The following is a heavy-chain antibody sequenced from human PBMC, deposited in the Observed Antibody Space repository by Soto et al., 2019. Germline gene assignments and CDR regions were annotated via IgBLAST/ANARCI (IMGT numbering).Heavy chain of an antibody. CDR2: IYWNDDK. Sequence: SGPTLVNPTPTLTLTCTFSGFALSTSGVGVGWIRQPPGKALEWLALIYWNDDKRYSPSLKSRLTITKDTSKNQVVLTMTNMDPVDTATYYCAHRHSSGWYHGFFDYWGQGTLVTVSS. CDR1: GFALSTSGVG. D-gene: IGHD6-19*01. V-gene: IGHV2-5*01. CDR3: AHRHSSGWYHGFFDY. J-gene: IGHJ4*02.